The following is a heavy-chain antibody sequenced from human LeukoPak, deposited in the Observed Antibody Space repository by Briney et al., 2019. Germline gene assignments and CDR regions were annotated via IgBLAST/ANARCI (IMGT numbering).Heavy chain of an antibody. V-gene: IGHV3-23*01. CDR2: ISGSGGST. D-gene: IGHD1-26*01. CDR3: AKKGAGGSYYFDY. CDR1: GFTFTLYS. Sequence: CLRLSSAPSGFTFTLYSMSWGPQAPGERLWWTLTISGSGGSTYYADSVKGRFTISRDNSKNTVYLQMNSLRAEDTAVYYCAKKGAGGSYYFDYWGQGTLVTVSS. J-gene: IGHJ4*02.